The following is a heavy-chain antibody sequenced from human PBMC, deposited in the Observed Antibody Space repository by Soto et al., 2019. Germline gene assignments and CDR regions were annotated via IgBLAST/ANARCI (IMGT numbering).Heavy chain of an antibody. Sequence: SETLSLTCAVYGGSFSGYYWSWIRQPPGKGLEWIGEINHSGSTNYNPSLKSRVTISVDTSKNQFSLKLSSVTAADTAVYYCARGFYLSGWEYWGQGTLVTVSS. V-gene: IGHV4-34*01. D-gene: IGHD6-19*01. J-gene: IGHJ4*02. CDR1: GGSFSGYY. CDR2: INHSGST. CDR3: ARGFYLSGWEY.